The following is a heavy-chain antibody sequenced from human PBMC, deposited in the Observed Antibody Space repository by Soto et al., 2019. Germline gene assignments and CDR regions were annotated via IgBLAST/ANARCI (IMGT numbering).Heavy chain of an antibody. Sequence: GGSLRLSCSASGFTFSSYAMHWVRQAPGKGLEYVSAISSNGGSTYYADSVKGRFTISGDNSKNTLYLQMSSLRAEDTAVYYCAKDSLTGTGGFDYWGQGTLVTVSS. V-gene: IGHV3-64D*06. CDR2: ISSNGGST. J-gene: IGHJ4*02. CDR1: GFTFSSYA. CDR3: AKDSLTGTGGFDY. D-gene: IGHD3-10*01.